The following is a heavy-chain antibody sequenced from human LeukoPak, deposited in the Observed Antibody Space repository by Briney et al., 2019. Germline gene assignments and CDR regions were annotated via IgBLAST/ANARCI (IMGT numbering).Heavy chain of an antibody. CDR2: ISGSGGST. J-gene: IGHJ4*02. D-gene: IGHD3-3*01. CDR3: AKDILRFLEWASEVYDY. CDR1: GFTFSSYA. Sequence: PGGSLRLSCAASGFTFSSYAMSWVRQAPGKGLEWVSAISGSGGSTYYADSVKGRFTISRDSSKNTLYLQMNSLRAEDTAVYYCAKDILRFLEWASEVYDYWGQGTLVTVSS. V-gene: IGHV3-23*01.